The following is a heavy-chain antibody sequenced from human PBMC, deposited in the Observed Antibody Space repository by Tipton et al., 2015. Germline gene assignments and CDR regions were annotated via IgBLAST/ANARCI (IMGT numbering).Heavy chain of an antibody. Sequence: TLSLTCSVSGGSVSSANYYWSWIRQPPGKGLEWIGYMFYTGITNYNPSLKSRVTISVDTSKTQFSLKMSSVTASDTAVYYCARARGRHGGLFDSWGQGILVTVSS. CDR1: GGSVSSANYY. CDR2: MFYTGIT. V-gene: IGHV4-61*01. CDR3: ARARGRHGGLFDS. J-gene: IGHJ4*02. D-gene: IGHD4-23*01.